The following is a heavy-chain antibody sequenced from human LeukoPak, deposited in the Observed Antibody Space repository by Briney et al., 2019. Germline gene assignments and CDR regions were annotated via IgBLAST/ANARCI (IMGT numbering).Heavy chain of an antibody. V-gene: IGHV1-18*01. CDR3: ARRGYGGNPASYYYYYCMDV. CDR2: ISAYNGNT. J-gene: IGHJ6*03. CDR1: GYTFTSYG. D-gene: IGHD4-23*01. Sequence: ASVKVSCKASGYTFTSYGISWVRQAPGQGLEWMGWISAYNGNTNYAQKLQGRVTMTTDTSTSTAYMELRSLRSDDTAVYYCARRGYGGNPASYYYYYCMDVWGKGTTVTVSS.